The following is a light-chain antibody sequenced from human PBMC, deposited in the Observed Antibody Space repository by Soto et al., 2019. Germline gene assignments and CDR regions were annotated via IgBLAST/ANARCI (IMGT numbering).Light chain of an antibody. CDR1: QGISSY. CDR2: AAS. Sequence: AIRMTQSPSSLSASTGDRVTITCRASQGISSYLAWYQQKPGKAPKLLIYAASTLQSGVPSRFSGSGSGPDFTLTISCLQSEEFATYYGQQYYSYYTFGPGTKLEIK. J-gene: IGKJ2*01. CDR3: QQYYSYYT. V-gene: IGKV1-8*01.